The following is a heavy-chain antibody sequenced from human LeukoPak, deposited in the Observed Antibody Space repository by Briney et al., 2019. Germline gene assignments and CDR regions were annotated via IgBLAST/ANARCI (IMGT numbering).Heavy chain of an antibody. Sequence: PGGSLRLSCAASGFTFSSYWMSWVRRAPGKGLEWMANIKQDGSEKYYVDSVKGRFTISRDNAKNSLYLQMNSLRAEDTAVYYCARGYCSSTSCYHFDYWGQGTLVTVSS. CDR3: ARGYCSSTSCYHFDY. CDR1: GFTFSSYW. J-gene: IGHJ4*02. D-gene: IGHD2-2*01. CDR2: IKQDGSEK. V-gene: IGHV3-7*04.